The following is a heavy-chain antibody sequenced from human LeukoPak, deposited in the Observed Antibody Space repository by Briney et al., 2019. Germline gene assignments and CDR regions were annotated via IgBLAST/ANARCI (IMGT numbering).Heavy chain of an antibody. J-gene: IGHJ4*02. CDR3: ARGLRSDY. CDR1: GYTFSNYD. D-gene: IGHD3-16*02. Sequence: GASVKVSCKASGYTFSNYDISWVRQAPGQGLEWMGWMNPNSGRRVYAQRFQGRVTMTRNSSINTAYMELTSLRSDDTAVYYCARGLRSDYWGQGTLVTVSS. CDR2: MNPNSGRR. V-gene: IGHV1-8*01.